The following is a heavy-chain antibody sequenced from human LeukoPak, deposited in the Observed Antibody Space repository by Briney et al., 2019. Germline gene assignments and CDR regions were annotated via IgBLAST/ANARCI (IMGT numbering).Heavy chain of an antibody. J-gene: IGHJ3*01. CDR2: IWSDGSNE. CDR3: ARASGVFDL. CDR1: GFTFSDYG. V-gene: IGHV3-33*01. Sequence: GRSLRLSCAASGFTFSDYGMHWVRQAPGKGLEWVAVIWSDGSNEYYSDSVKGRFTISRDNSRDTLYLRMNSLRADDTALYYCARASGVFDLWGQGTLVTVSS. D-gene: IGHD1-14*01.